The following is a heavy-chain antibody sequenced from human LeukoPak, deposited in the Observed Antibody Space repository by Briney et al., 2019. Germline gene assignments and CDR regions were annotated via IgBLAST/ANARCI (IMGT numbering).Heavy chain of an antibody. Sequence: GGSLRLSCAASGFTFSSYWMHWVRQVPGKGLVWVSRINSDGTGTIYADSEKGRFTISRDNAKNSLYLQMNSLRAEDTAVYYCARGLRQWLVYYFDYWGQGTLVTVSS. CDR2: INSDGTGT. V-gene: IGHV3-74*01. CDR1: GFTFSSYW. D-gene: IGHD6-19*01. J-gene: IGHJ4*02. CDR3: ARGLRQWLVYYFDY.